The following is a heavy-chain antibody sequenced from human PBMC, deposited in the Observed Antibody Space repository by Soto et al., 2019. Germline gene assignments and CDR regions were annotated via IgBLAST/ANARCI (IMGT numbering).Heavy chain of an antibody. CDR2: ISYDGSNK. J-gene: IGHJ6*02. D-gene: IGHD3-10*01. CDR1: GFTFSSYG. V-gene: IGHV3-30*18. Sequence: QVQLVESGGGVIQHGRSLRLSCTASGFTFSSYGMHWVRQAPGKGLEWVAVISYDGSNKYYADSVKGRFTISRDNSKNTLYLQMNSLRAEDTAVYYCAKDQLRGVRGVITYYYGMDVWGQGTTVTVSS. CDR3: AKDQLRGVRGVITYYYGMDV.